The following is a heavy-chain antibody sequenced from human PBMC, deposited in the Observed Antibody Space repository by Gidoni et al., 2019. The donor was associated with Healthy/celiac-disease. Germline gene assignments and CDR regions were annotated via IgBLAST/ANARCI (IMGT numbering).Heavy chain of an antibody. D-gene: IGHD3-3*01. CDR2: ISSSSSYT. CDR1: GFTFSDSY. CDR3: ARDRSDYDFWSGYYNNWFDP. Sequence: QVQLVESGGGLVKPGGSLRLSCAASGFTFSDSYMSWIRQAPGKGLEWVSYISSSSSYTNYADSVKGRFTIARDNAKNSLYMQMNSLRAEDTAVYYCARDRSDYDFWSGYYNNWFDPWGQGTLVTVSS. J-gene: IGHJ5*02. V-gene: IGHV3-11*06.